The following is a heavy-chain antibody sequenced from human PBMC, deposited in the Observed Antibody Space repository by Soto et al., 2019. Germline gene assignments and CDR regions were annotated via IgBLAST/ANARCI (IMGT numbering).Heavy chain of an antibody. J-gene: IGHJ6*03. CDR2: INHSGGT. Sequence: QVQLQQWGAGLLKPSETLSLTCAVYGGSFSGYYWSWIRQPPGKGLEWIGEINHSGGTNYNPSLNSRVTISVDTSKNQFALKLSSVTAADTAVYYCARSPRNRGDYYYYMDVWGKGTTVTVSS. CDR1: GGSFSGYY. V-gene: IGHV4-34*01. CDR3: ARSPRNRGDYYYYMDV.